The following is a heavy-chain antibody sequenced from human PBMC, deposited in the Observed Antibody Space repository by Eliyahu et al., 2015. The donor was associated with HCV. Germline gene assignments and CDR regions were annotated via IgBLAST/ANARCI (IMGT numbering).Heavy chain of an antibody. D-gene: IGHD6-19*01. CDR3: AKYTSGWD. V-gene: IGHV3-74*01. CDR1: GSTAGSNW. CDR2: SRLDGSRA. Sequence: VHLVESGGGLVQPGGSLRLSCAVSGSTAGSNWIQLGPPSPGEGLGCLSGSRLDGSRASYADSVKGRFTISIDDAKNTLYLQMNSLRVEDTAVYYCAKYTSGWDWGQGTLVTVSS. J-gene: IGHJ4*02.